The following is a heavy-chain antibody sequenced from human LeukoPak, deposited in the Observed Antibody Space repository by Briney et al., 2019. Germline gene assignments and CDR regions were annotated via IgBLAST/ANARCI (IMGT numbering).Heavy chain of an antibody. J-gene: IGHJ4*02. V-gene: IGHV3-48*01. D-gene: IGHD1-20*01. Sequence: GGSLRLSCVASGFTFSSHDMNWVRQAPGKGLEWVSYISRSSNSKYYADSVKGRFTSSRDNAKNSLYLQMNSLRAEDTAVYYCAKTLHYNWNDLDYWGQGTLVTVSS. CDR1: GFTFSSHD. CDR2: ISRSSNSK. CDR3: AKTLHYNWNDLDY.